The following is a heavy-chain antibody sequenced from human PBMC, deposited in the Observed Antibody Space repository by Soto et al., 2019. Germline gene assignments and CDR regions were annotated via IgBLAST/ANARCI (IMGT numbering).Heavy chain of an antibody. CDR1: GGSISSGDYY. CDR2: IYYSGST. Sequence: SETLSLTCTVSGGSISSGDYYWSWIRQPPGKGLEWIGYIYYSGSTYYNPSLKSRVTISVDTSKNQFSLKLSSVTAADTAVYYCARDATGRGYYDSSGYSLWGQGTLVTVSS. J-gene: IGHJ4*02. V-gene: IGHV4-30-4*01. D-gene: IGHD3-22*01. CDR3: ARDATGRGYYDSSGYSL.